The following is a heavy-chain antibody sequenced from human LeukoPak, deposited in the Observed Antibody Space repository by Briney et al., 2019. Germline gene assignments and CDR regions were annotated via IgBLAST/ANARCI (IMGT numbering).Heavy chain of an antibody. CDR2: ISAYNGNT. Sequence: WASVKVSCKASGYTFTSYGISRVRQAPGQGLEWMGWISAYNGNTNYAQKLQGRVTITRDTSASTAYMELSSLRSEDTAVYYCASTQGDGYNYGDAFDIWGQGTMVTVSS. J-gene: IGHJ3*02. V-gene: IGHV1-18*01. CDR1: GYTFTSYG. D-gene: IGHD5-24*01. CDR3: ASTQGDGYNYGDAFDI.